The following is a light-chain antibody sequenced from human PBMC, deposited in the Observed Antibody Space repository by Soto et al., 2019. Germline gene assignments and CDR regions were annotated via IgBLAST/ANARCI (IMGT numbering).Light chain of an antibody. V-gene: IGKV1-5*01. Sequence: DIQMTQSPSTLSASVGDRVTLTCRASQSISGWLAWYQQKPGKAPKLLMHDASTLESGVPSRISGSGSGTQFTLVISGLQPDDFATYYCQQYKIFPFTFGQGTKLEIK. CDR3: QQYKIFPFT. J-gene: IGKJ2*01. CDR1: QSISGW. CDR2: DAS.